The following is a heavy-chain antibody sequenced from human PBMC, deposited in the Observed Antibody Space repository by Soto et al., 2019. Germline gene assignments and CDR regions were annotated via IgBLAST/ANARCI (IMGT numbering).Heavy chain of an antibody. CDR3: AKGSIEYSASVDN. D-gene: IGHD4-4*01. Sequence: DVQLLESGGGLVQPGGSLRLSCAASGFSFSSYAMVWVSQAPGKGLEWVSVISARGGWSYFAASVKGRFTISRDNSKHVLSLEMNSRRAEDTAIYFCAKGSIEYSASVDNWGQGTLVLVSS. V-gene: IGHV3-23*01. J-gene: IGHJ4*02. CDR2: ISARGGWS. CDR1: GFSFSSYA.